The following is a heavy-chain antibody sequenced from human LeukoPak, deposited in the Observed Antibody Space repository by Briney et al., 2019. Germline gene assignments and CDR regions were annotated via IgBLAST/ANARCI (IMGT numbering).Heavy chain of an antibody. CDR2: ISGSGGST. Sequence: GGSLRLSCAASGFTFSSYAMSWVRQAPGKGLEWVSAISGSGGSTYYADSVKGRFTISRDNSKNTLYLQMNSLRAEDTAVYYCARPPKRPPYGWHYFDYWGQGTLVTVSS. CDR3: ARPPKRPPYGWHYFDY. D-gene: IGHD6-19*01. V-gene: IGHV3-23*01. J-gene: IGHJ4*02. CDR1: GFTFSSYA.